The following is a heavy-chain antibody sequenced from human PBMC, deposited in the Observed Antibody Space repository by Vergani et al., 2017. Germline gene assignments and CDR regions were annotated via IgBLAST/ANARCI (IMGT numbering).Heavy chain of an antibody. J-gene: IGHJ4*02. V-gene: IGHV4-34*09. CDR2: INHSGST. D-gene: IGHD4-17*01. CDR1: GGSFSGYY. CDR3: ARDGDGDYGGFYFDY. Sequence: QVQLQESGPGLVKPSETLSLTCAVYGGSFSGYYWSWIRQPPGKGLEWIGEINHSGSTNYNPSLKSRVTISVDTSKNQFSLKLSSVTAADTAVYYCARDGDGDYGGFYFDYWGQGTLVTVSS.